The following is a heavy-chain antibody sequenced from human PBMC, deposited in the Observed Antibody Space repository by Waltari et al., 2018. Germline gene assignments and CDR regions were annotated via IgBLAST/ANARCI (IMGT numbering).Heavy chain of an antibody. CDR2: IYYSGST. CDR1: GGSISSSSYY. CDR3: AIGAPYYYDSSGFHFDY. Sequence: QLQLQESGPGLVKPSETLSLTCTVSGGSISSSSYYWGWIRQPPGKGLEWIGSIYYSGSTYYNPSLKSRVTISVDTSKNQFSLKLSSVTAADTAVYYCAIGAPYYYDSSGFHFDYWGQGTLVTVSS. J-gene: IGHJ4*02. V-gene: IGHV4-39*07. D-gene: IGHD3-22*01.